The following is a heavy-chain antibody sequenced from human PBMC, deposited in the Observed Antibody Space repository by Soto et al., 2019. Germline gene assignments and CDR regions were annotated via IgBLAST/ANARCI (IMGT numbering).Heavy chain of an antibody. J-gene: IGHJ5*02. V-gene: IGHV4-39*01. CDR1: GGSISSSSYY. Sequence: SETLSLTCTVSGGSISSSSYYWGWIRQPPGKGLEWIGSIYYSGSTYYNPSLKSRVTISVDTSKNQFSLKLSSVTAADTAVYYCARHWYSGYDYFRWFDPWGQGTLVTVSS. CDR3: ARHWYSGYDYFRWFDP. CDR2: IYYSGST. D-gene: IGHD5-12*01.